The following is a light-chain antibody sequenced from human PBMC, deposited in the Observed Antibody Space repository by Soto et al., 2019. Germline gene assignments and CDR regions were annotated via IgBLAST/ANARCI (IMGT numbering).Light chain of an antibody. CDR3: GTWDNSLNVGV. CDR1: SSNIGDNY. CDR2: ESN. Sequence: QSVLTQPPSVSAAPGQKVTISCSGSSSNIGDNYVSWYQQLPGTAPKLLIYESNKRPSGIPDRFSASKSGTSATLGITGLQTGDEADYYCGTWDNSLNVGVFGGGTKLTV. V-gene: IGLV1-51*02. J-gene: IGLJ3*02.